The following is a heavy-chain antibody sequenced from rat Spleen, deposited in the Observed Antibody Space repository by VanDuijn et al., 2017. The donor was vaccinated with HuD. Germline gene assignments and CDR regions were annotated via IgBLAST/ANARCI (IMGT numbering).Heavy chain of an antibody. CDR3: ARVPSAVAPFDY. Sequence: QVQLKESGPGLVQPSQTLSLTCTVAGFSLTSYNVHWVRQPPGKGLEWMGVIWNTGGTRYNSALKSRLSISKDTSKSQVFLKMNSLQTEDTATYYCARVPSAVAPFDYWGQGVMVTVSS. CDR2: IWNTGGT. V-gene: IGHV2-41*01. CDR1: GFSLTSYN. D-gene: IGHD3-8*01. J-gene: IGHJ2*01.